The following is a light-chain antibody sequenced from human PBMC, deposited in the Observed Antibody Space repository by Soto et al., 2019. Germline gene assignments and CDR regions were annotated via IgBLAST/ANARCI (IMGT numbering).Light chain of an antibody. J-gene: IGLJ3*02. CDR2: DDD. V-gene: IGLV1-51*01. CDR3: GTWDSSLSAGV. CDR1: SSNIGGNS. Sequence: QSVMTQPPSVSAAPGQRVTISCSGSSSNIGGNSVSWYQQLPGTAPKLLIYDDDKRPSGIPDRFSGSKSGASATLGITGLQTGDEAVYYCGTWDSSLSAGVFGGGTKLTVL.